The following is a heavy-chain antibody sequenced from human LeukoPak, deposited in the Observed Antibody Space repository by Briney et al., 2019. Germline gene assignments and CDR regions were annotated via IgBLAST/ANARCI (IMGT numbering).Heavy chain of an antibody. Sequence: GGSLRLSCAASGFTFSSYWMHWVRQAPGKGLVWVSAISGSGGSTYYADSVKGRFTISRDNSKNTLYLQMNSLRAEDTAVYYCAKPPPLGYCSGGSCPKQDTAIYGMDVWGQGTTVTVSS. D-gene: IGHD2-15*01. CDR1: GFTFSSYW. CDR3: AKPPPLGYCSGGSCPKQDTAIYGMDV. J-gene: IGHJ6*02. V-gene: IGHV3-23*01. CDR2: ISGSGGST.